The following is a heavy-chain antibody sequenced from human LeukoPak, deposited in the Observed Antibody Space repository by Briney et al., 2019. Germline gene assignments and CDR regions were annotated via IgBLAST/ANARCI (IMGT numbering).Heavy chain of an antibody. J-gene: IGHJ4*02. D-gene: IGHD6-19*01. Sequence: PSETLSLTCTVSGGSISSYYWSWIRQPPGKGLEWIGYIYYSGSTNYNPSLKSRVTISVDTSKNQFSLKLSSVTAADTAVYYYARLYTQWLVPDYWGQGTLVTVSS. CDR3: ARLYTQWLVPDY. CDR1: GGSISSYY. V-gene: IGHV4-59*08. CDR2: IYYSGST.